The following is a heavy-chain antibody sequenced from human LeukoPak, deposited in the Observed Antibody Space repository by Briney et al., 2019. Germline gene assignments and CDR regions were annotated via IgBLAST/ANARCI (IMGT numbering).Heavy chain of an antibody. J-gene: IGHJ4*02. CDR2: VSGSGGST. D-gene: IGHD3-22*01. V-gene: IGHV3-23*01. CDR3: AKTSSSGYAFDF. CDR1: GFTFSSYA. Sequence: GGSLRLSCAASGFTFSSYAMSWVRQAPGKGLEWVSAVSGSGGSTHYADSVKGRFTISRDNSKNTLYLQMNSLRAEDTALYYCAKTSSSGYAFDFWGQGTLVTVSS.